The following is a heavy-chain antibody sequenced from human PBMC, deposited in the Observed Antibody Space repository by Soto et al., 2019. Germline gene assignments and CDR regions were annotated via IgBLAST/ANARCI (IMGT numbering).Heavy chain of an antibody. CDR1: GFTVSSNY. V-gene: IGHV3-53*01. Sequence: SLRLSCASSGFTVSSNYMRWVRQAPGKGLEWVSVIYSGGSTYYADSVKGRFTISRDNSKNTLYLQMNSLRAEDTAVYYCAREGNSGYSWFDPWGQGTLVTVSS. CDR2: IYSGGST. D-gene: IGHD3-22*01. J-gene: IGHJ5*02. CDR3: AREGNSGYSWFDP.